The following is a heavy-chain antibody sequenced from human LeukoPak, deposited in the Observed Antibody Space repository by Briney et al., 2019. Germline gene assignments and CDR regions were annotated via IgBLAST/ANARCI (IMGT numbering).Heavy chain of an antibody. V-gene: IGHV3-30*02. CDR3: AKDARRVRDIGMVFGRGRGYMDV. Sequence: PGGSLRLSCAASGFTFSSYGMHWVRQAPGKGLEWVAFIRYDGSIKYYADSVKGRFTISRDNSKNTLYLQMNSLRGEDTAVYYCAKDARRVRDIGMVFGRGRGYMDVWGKGTTATISS. D-gene: IGHD2-15*01. CDR1: GFTFSSYG. J-gene: IGHJ6*03. CDR2: IRYDGSIK.